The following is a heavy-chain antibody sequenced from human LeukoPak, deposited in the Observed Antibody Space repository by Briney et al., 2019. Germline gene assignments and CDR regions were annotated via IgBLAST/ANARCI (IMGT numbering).Heavy chain of an antibody. CDR2: ISAYNGNT. Sequence: ASVKVSCKASGYTFTSHGISWVRQAPGQGLEWMGWISAYNGNTNYAQKLQGRVTMTTDTSTSTAYMELRSLRSVDTAVYYCAREAEVWGSFRYFDSWGQGTLVTVSS. CDR3: AREAEVWGSFRYFDS. D-gene: IGHD3-16*02. V-gene: IGHV1-18*01. J-gene: IGHJ5*01. CDR1: GYTFTSHG.